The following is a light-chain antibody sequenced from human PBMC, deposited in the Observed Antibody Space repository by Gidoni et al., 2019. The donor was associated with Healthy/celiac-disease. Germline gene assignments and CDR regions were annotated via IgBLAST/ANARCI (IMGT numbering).Light chain of an antibody. Sequence: EIVLTQSPGTLSLSPGESATLSCRASQSVSSSYLAWYQQKPGQAPRLLIYGASSRATGIPERFSGSGCGTDFTLTISRLEPEDFAVYYCQQYGSSPYTFGQGTKLEIK. CDR2: GAS. CDR3: QQYGSSPYT. CDR1: QSVSSSY. J-gene: IGKJ2*01. V-gene: IGKV3-20*01.